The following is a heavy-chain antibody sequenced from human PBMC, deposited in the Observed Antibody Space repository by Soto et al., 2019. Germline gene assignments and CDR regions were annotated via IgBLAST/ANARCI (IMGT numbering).Heavy chain of an antibody. CDR3: AKDKSYQITVGFDY. J-gene: IGHJ4*02. Sequence: QVQLVESGGGVVQPGRSLRLSCVASGFTFSSYGMHWVRQDPGKGLEWVAVISYDGSNKYYADSVKGRFTISRDNSKNTLYLQMNSLRAEDTAVYYCAKDKSYQITVGFDYWGQGTLVTVSS. V-gene: IGHV3-30*18. CDR1: GFTFSSYG. D-gene: IGHD1-26*01. CDR2: ISYDGSNK.